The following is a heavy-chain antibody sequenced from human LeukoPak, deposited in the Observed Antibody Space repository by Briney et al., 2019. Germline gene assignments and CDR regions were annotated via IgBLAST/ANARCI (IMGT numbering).Heavy chain of an antibody. V-gene: IGHV3-11*04. Sequence: GGCLRLSCAASGFTFSDYYMSWVRQAAGKGLEWVSYISSSGSTIYYADSVKGRFTISRDNAKNSLYLQMNSLRAEDTAVYYCARDSRTSIAAAGTAYYYYYMDVWGKGTTVTVSS. CDR2: ISSSGSTI. D-gene: IGHD6-13*01. J-gene: IGHJ6*03. CDR3: ARDSRTSIAAAGTAYYYYYMDV. CDR1: GFTFSDYY.